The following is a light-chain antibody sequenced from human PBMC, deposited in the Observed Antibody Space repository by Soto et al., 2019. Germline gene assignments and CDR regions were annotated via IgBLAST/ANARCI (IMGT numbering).Light chain of an antibody. V-gene: IGKV3-11*01. CDR3: QQRSNWPPFT. CDR1: QSVSSY. CDR2: DAS. J-gene: IGKJ3*01. Sequence: EIVLTQSPATLSLSPGERATLSCRASQSVSSYLAWYQQKPGQAPRLLSYDASNRATGIPARFSGSGSGTDFTLTISRLEPEDFAVYYCQQRSNWPPFTFGPGTKVDIK.